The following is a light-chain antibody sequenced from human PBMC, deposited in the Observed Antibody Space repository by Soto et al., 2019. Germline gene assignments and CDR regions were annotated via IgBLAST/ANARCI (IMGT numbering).Light chain of an antibody. CDR2: AAS. CDR1: QSISSW. V-gene: IGKV1-27*01. CDR3: QKYNSAPT. Sequence: DIQMTQSPSTLSASVGDRVTITCRASQSISSWLAWYQQKPGKVPKLLIYAASTLQSGVPSRFSGSGSGTDFTLTISSLQPEDVATYYCQKYNSAPTFGGGTKVEIK. J-gene: IGKJ4*01.